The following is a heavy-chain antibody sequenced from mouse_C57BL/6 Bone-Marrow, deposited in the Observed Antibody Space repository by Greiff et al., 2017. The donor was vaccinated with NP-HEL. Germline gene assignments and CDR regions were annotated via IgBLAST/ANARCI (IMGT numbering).Heavy chain of an antibody. V-gene: IGHV1-47*01. Sequence: QVQLQQSGAELVKPGASVKMSCTASGYTFTTYPIEWVKQNHGKSLEWIGNFHPYNDDTEYNEKFKNKATLTVEKSSSTVYLELSRLTSDDSSVYYCARGGNYWYYFDYWGQGTTLTVSS. CDR1: GYTFTTYP. CDR2: FHPYNDDT. D-gene: IGHD2-1*01. CDR3: ARGGNYWYYFDY. J-gene: IGHJ2*01.